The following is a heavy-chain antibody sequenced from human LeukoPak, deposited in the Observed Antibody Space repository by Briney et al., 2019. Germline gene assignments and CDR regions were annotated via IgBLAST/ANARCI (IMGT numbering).Heavy chain of an antibody. Sequence: GGSLRLSCATSGFTIDNYAIHWVRQAPGKGLEWVAVISYDGSNEYYAESVKRRFTISRDSSKNTLYLQMNSLKTEDTAVYYCARTSRQWLTRHGFDIWGQGTMVTVSS. D-gene: IGHD6-19*01. CDR2: ISYDGSNE. CDR1: GFTIDNYA. CDR3: ARTSRQWLTRHGFDI. J-gene: IGHJ3*02. V-gene: IGHV3-30*04.